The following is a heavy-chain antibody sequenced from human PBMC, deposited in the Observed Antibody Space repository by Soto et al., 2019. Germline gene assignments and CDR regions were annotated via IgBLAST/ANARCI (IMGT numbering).Heavy chain of an antibody. J-gene: IGHJ3*02. CDR2: IYHSGST. CDR3: AREGDYGDGRAFDI. V-gene: IGHV4-30-2*01. Sequence: QLQLQESGSGLVKPSQTLSLTCAVSGGSISSGGYSWSWIRQPPGKGLEWIGYIYHSGSTYYNPSLKSRVTISVDRSKNQFSLKLSSVTAADTAVYYCAREGDYGDGRAFDIWGQGTMVTVSS. CDR1: GGSISSGGYS. D-gene: IGHD4-17*01.